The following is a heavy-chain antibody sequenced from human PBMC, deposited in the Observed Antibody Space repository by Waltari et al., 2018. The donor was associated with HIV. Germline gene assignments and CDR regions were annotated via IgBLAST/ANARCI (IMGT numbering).Heavy chain of an antibody. CDR1: GFTFSNAW. CDR2: IKSKTEGGTT. V-gene: IGHV3-15*01. J-gene: IGHJ1*01. CDR3: TAVYYDSSGTNFQH. Sequence: EVQLVESGGGLVKPGGSLRLSCAASGFTFSNAWMSWVRQAPGKGLEWVGRIKSKTEGGTTDYAAPVKGRFTISRDDSKNTLYLQMNSLKTEDTAVYYCTAVYYDSSGTNFQHWGQGTLVTVSS. D-gene: IGHD3-22*01.